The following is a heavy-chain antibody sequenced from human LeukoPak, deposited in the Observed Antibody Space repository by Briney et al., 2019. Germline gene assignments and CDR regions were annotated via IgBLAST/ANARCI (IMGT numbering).Heavy chain of an antibody. CDR3: AAHSITIFGVVIDAY. CDR1: GGSISSSSYY. Sequence: SETLSLTCTVSGGSISSSSYYWGWIRQPPGKGLEWIGSIYYGGSTYYNPSLKSRVTISVDTSKNQFSLKLSSVTAADTAVYYCAAHSITIFGVVIDAYWGQGTLVTVSS. V-gene: IGHV4-39*01. CDR2: IYYGGST. J-gene: IGHJ4*02. D-gene: IGHD3-3*01.